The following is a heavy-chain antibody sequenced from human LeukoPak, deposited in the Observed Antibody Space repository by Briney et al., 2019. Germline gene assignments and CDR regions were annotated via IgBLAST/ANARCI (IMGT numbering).Heavy chain of an antibody. CDR3: ARDHNGGDGADAFD. V-gene: IGHV3-23*01. Sequence: PGGSLRLSCAASGFPLRRYAMSWVRQSPGKGLEWVSAISGSGTSTYYADSVQGRFTISRDISENTLYLQMNSLRAEDTAVYYCARDHNGGDGADAFD. CDR1: GFPLRRYA. D-gene: IGHD3-16*01. CDR2: ISGSGTST. J-gene: IGHJ3*02.